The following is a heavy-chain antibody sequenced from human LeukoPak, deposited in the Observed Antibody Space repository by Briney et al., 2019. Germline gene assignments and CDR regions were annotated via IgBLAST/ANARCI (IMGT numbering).Heavy chain of an antibody. J-gene: IGHJ5*02. CDR1: GGTFSSYA. CDR2: IIPILGIA. CDR3: ARDNCSGGSCYGSAWFDP. V-gene: IGHV1-69*04. D-gene: IGHD2-15*01. Sequence: SVKVSCKASGGTFSSYAISWVRQAPGQGLEWMGRIIPILGIANYAQKFQGRVTITADKSTSTAYMELSSLRSEDTAVYYCARDNCSGGSCYGSAWFDPWGRGTLVTVSS.